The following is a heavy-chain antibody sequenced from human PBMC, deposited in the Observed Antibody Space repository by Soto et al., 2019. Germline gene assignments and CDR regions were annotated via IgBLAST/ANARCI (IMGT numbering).Heavy chain of an antibody. D-gene: IGHD2-15*01. V-gene: IGHV1-18*01. Sequence: ASVKVSCKASGYTFTSYGISWVRQAPGQGLEWMGWISAYNGNTNYAQKLQGSVTMTTDTSTSTAYMELRSLRSDDTAVYYCARDEDCSGGSCHNWFDPWGQGTLVTVSS. CDR2: ISAYNGNT. CDR1: GYTFTSYG. CDR3: ARDEDCSGGSCHNWFDP. J-gene: IGHJ5*02.